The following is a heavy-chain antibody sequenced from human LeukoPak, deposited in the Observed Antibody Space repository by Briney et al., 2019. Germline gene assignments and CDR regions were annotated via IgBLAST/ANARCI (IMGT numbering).Heavy chain of an antibody. Sequence: GSLRLSCAASGFTFRSYWMSWVRQAPGKGLEWVANINQGGSVKYYVDSVKGRFTISRDDAKNLLYVQMNSLRDEDTAVYYCARVGYSGWNLEYWGQGTLVTVSS. V-gene: IGHV3-7*01. CDR2: INQGGSVK. CDR1: GFTFRSYW. J-gene: IGHJ4*02. CDR3: ARVGYSGWNLEY. D-gene: IGHD5-12*01.